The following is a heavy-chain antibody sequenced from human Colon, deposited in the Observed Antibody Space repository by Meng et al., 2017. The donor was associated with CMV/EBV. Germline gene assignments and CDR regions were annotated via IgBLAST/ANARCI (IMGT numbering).Heavy chain of an antibody. Sequence: GSLRLSCTVSGGSVSSGSYYWSWIRQPPGKGLEWIGYIYYSGSTNYNPSLKSRVTISADTSRNQFSLKLSSVTAADTAVYYCARAARDRIHYYGSGSYFASWGQGTLVTVSS. D-gene: IGHD3-10*01. V-gene: IGHV4-61*01. CDR2: IYYSGST. CDR1: GGSVSSGSYY. J-gene: IGHJ4*02. CDR3: ARAARDRIHYYGSGSYFAS.